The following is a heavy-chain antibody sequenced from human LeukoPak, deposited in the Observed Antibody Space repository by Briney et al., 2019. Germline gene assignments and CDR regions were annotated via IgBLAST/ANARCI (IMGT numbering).Heavy chain of an antibody. CDR3: AREIIVGATMAFDM. CDR2: LYHSGST. V-gene: IGHV4-4*02. Sequence: SETLSLTCAVSGGSISSSNWWSWVRQPPGKGLELIGELYHSGSTNYNPSLKSRVTISVDKSKNQFSLKLSAVTAADTAVYYCAREIIVGATMAFDMWGQGTRVTVSS. CDR1: GGSISSSNW. J-gene: IGHJ3*02. D-gene: IGHD1-26*01.